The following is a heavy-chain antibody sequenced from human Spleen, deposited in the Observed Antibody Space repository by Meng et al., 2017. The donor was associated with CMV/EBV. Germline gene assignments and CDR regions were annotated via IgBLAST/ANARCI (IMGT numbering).Heavy chain of an antibody. D-gene: IGHD4-17*01. CDR2: IYHNGGA. J-gene: IGHJ4*02. Sequence: SETLSLTCTVSDGSISSGDYYWTWIRQPPGKGLEWIGYIYHNGGAYYNPSLKSRVTISVDTSQNQFSLKLTSVTAADTAVYYCARDVTTHFFDYWGQGTLVTVSS. V-gene: IGHV4-30-4*08. CDR1: DGSISSGDYY. CDR3: ARDVTTHFFDY.